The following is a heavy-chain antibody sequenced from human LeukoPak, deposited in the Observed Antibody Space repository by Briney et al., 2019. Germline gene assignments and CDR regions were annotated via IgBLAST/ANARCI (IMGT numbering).Heavy chain of an antibody. Sequence: ASVKVSCKASGYTFTGYYMHWVRQAPGQGLEWMGRINPNSGGTNYAQKFQGRVTMTRDTSISTAYMELSRLRSDDTAVYYCATQYSGSSRLLGHWGQGTLVTVSS. CDR3: ATQYSGSSRLLGH. J-gene: IGHJ4*02. CDR1: GYTFTGYY. CDR2: INPNSGGT. V-gene: IGHV1-2*06. D-gene: IGHD1-26*01.